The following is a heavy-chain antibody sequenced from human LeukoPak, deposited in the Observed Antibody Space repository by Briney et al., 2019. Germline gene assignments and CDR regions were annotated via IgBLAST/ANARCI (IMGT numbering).Heavy chain of an antibody. V-gene: IGHV3-21*04. CDR1: GFTFSSYS. D-gene: IGHD6-19*01. CDR2: ISSSSSYI. J-gene: IGHJ4*02. CDR3: ARGRGSGWYVDY. Sequence: GGSLRLSCAASGFTFSSYSMNWVRQAPGKGLEWVSSISSSSSYIYYADSVKGRFTISRDNAKNSLYLQLNSLRAEDTALYYCARGRGSGWYVDYWGQGTLVTVSS.